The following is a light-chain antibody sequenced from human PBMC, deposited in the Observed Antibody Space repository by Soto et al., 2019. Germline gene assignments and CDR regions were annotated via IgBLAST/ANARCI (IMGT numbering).Light chain of an antibody. Sequence: DTELTQSPPTLSSSEGERVTLSCRASQSINTNLAWYQQKPGQAPRLLIYAASNMATGIPARFSGSGSGTDFTLTISSLEPEDFATYYCQQRNNWPLTFGGGTKVDIK. V-gene: IGKV3-11*01. J-gene: IGKJ4*01. CDR2: AAS. CDR3: QQRNNWPLT. CDR1: QSINTN.